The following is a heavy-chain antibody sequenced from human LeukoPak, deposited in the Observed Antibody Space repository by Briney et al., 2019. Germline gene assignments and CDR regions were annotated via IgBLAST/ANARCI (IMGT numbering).Heavy chain of an antibody. CDR1: GFTLNNYG. J-gene: IGHJ2*01. Sequence: GGSLRLSCAASGFTLNNYGMHWVRQAPGKGLEWVAFIRYDGSNKYYADSVKGRFTISRENAKNSLYLQMNSLRAGDTAVYYCAREGKDWYLDLWGRGTLVIVSS. D-gene: IGHD4-23*01. V-gene: IGHV3-30*02. CDR3: AREGKDWYLDL. CDR2: IRYDGSNK.